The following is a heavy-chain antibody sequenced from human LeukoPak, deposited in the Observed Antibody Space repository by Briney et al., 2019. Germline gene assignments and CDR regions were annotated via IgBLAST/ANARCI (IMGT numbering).Heavy chain of an antibody. D-gene: IGHD6-13*01. CDR3: ARDPPYSSSWYHFEY. CDR1: GFTFSSYA. CDR2: ISYDGSNK. Sequence: GRSLRFSCAASGFTFSSYAMHWVRQAPGKGLEWVAVISYDGSNKYYADSVKGRFTISRDNSKNTLYLQMNSLGAEDTAVYYCARDPPYSSSWYHFEYWGQGTLVTVSS. V-gene: IGHV3-30-3*01. J-gene: IGHJ4*02.